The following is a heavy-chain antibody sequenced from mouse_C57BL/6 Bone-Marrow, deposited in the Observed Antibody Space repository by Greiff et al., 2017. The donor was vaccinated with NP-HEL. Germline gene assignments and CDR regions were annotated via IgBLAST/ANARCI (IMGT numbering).Heavy chain of an antibody. CDR3: ARGRFYYDYDGAWFAY. J-gene: IGHJ3*01. Sequence: VKLQQPGTELVKPGASVKLSCKASGYTFTSYWMHWVKQRPGQGLEWIGNINPSNGGTNYNEKFKSKATLTVDKSSSTAYMQLSSLTSEDSAVYYCARGRFYYDYDGAWFAYWGQGTLVTVSA. CDR1: GYTFTSYW. V-gene: IGHV1-53*01. D-gene: IGHD2-4*01. CDR2: INPSNGGT.